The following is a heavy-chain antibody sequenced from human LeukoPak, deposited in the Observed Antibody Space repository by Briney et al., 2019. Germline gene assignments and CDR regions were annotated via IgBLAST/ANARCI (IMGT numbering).Heavy chain of an antibody. J-gene: IGHJ5*02. CDR2: ISGSGGST. CDR3: AKDWDYDILTGSWFDP. V-gene: IGHV3-23*01. CDR1: EFSVGSNY. Sequence: GGSLRLSCAASEFSVGSNYMTWVRQDPGKGLERVSAISGSGGSTYYADSVKGRFTISRDNSKNTLYLQMNSLRAEDTAVYYCAKDWDYDILTGSWFDPWGQGTLVTVSS. D-gene: IGHD3-9*01.